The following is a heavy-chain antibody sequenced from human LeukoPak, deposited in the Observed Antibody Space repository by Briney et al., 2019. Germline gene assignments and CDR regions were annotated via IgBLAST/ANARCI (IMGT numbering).Heavy chain of an antibody. D-gene: IGHD5-18*01. Sequence: ASVKVSCKASEYTFTGYYIHWVRQAPGQGLEWMGWINPNSGGTNYAQKFQGRVTMTRDTSISTAYMELSRLRSDDTAVYYCARGLYSYGSGFDYWGQGTLVTVSS. CDR2: INPNSGGT. V-gene: IGHV1-2*02. CDR3: ARGLYSYGSGFDY. J-gene: IGHJ4*02. CDR1: EYTFTGYY.